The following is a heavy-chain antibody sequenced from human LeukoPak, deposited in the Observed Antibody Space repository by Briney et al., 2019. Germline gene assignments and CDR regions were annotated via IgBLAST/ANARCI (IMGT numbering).Heavy chain of an antibody. CDR1: GGTFSSYA. CDR3: AREPYDFWSGYPY. D-gene: IGHD3-3*01. Sequence: GASVKVSCKASGGTFSSYAISWVRQAPGQGLEWMGRIIPILGIANYAQKFQGRVTITADKSTSTAYMELSSLRSEDTAVYYCAREPYDFWSGYPYWGQGTLVTVSS. J-gene: IGHJ4*02. V-gene: IGHV1-69*04. CDR2: IIPILGIA.